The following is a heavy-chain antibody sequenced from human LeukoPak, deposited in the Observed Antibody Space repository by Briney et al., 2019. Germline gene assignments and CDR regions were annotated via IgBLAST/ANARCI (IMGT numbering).Heavy chain of an antibody. CDR1: GFTFGDYA. Sequence: SGGSLRLSCTASGFTFGDYAMSWVRQAPGKGLEWVGFIRSKAYGGTTEYAASVKGRSTISRDDSKSIAYLQMNSLKTEDTAVYYCTRVSTVTHYWGQGTLVTVSS. V-gene: IGHV3-49*04. J-gene: IGHJ4*02. D-gene: IGHD4-17*01. CDR2: IRSKAYGGTT. CDR3: TRVSTVTHY.